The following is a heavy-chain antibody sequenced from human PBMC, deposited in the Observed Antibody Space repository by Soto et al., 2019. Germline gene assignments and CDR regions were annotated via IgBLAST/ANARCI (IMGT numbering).Heavy chain of an antibody. CDR3: AHRRDYYYAMDV. CDR2: IYWDDDK. CDR1: GFSLSTSGVG. V-gene: IGHV2-5*02. J-gene: IGHJ6*02. Sequence: SGPTLVNPTQTLTLTCTFSGFSLSTSGVGVGWIRQPPGKALEWLALIYWDDDKRYSPSLKSRLTITKDTSKNQVVLTTTNMAPVDTATYYCAHRRDYYYAMDVWGQGTTVTVSS.